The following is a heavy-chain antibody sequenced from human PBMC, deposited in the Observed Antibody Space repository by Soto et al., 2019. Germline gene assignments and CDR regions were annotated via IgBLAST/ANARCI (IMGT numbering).Heavy chain of an antibody. D-gene: IGHD3-10*01. CDR3: ARYMVRGAYYFDY. J-gene: IGHJ4*02. CDR1: GGSISSYY. CDR2: IYYSGST. Sequence: QVQLQESGPGLVKPSETLSLTCTVSGGSISSYYWSWIRQPPGKGLEWIGYIYYSGSTNYNPSLKSRVAISVDTSKNQFSLKLSPVTAADTAVYYCARYMVRGAYYFDYWGQGTLVTVSS. V-gene: IGHV4-59*01.